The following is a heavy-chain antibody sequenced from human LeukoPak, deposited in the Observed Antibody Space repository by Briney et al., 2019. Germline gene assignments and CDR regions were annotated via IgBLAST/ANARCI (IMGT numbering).Heavy chain of an antibody. V-gene: IGHV3-9*01. CDR2: ISWNSGSI. CDR1: GFTFDDYA. CDR3: AKEGIAAAYDWFDP. D-gene: IGHD6-13*01. J-gene: IGHJ5*02. Sequence: PGGSLRLSCAASGFTFDDYAMHWVRQAPGKGLEWVSGISWNSGSIGYADSVKGRFTISRDNAKNSLYLQMNSLRAEDTALYYCAKEGIAAAYDWFDPWGQGTLVTVSS.